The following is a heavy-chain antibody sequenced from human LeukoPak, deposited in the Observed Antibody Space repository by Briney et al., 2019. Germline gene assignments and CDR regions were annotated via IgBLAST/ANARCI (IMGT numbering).Heavy chain of an antibody. CDR3: AREHSSSQYYYYYMDV. CDR2: IKQDGSEK. J-gene: IGHJ6*03. Sequence: GGSLRLSCAASGFTFSSYWMSWVRQAPGKGLEWVANIKQDGSEKYYVDSVKGRFTISRDNAKNSLYLQMNSLRAEDTAVYYCAREHSSSQYYYYYMDVWGKGTTVTVSS. V-gene: IGHV3-7*01. D-gene: IGHD6-13*01. CDR1: GFTFSSYW.